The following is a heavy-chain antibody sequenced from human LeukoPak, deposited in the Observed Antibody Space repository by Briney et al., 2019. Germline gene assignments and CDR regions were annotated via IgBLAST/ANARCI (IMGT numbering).Heavy chain of an antibody. CDR2: IYHSGST. Sequence: SETLSLTCAVSGGSISSGGYSWSWLRQPPGKGLEWIGYIYHSGSTYYNPSLKSRATISVDRSKNQFSLKLSSVTAADTAVYYCAREGGYSGYDYFDYWGQGTLVTVSS. CDR3: AREGGYSGYDYFDY. V-gene: IGHV4-30-2*01. CDR1: GGSISSGGYS. D-gene: IGHD5-12*01. J-gene: IGHJ4*02.